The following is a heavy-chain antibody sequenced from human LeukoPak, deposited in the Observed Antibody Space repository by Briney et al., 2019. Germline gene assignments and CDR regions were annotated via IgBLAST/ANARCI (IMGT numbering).Heavy chain of an antibody. V-gene: IGHV3-11*01. CDR1: GFTFTDSA. CDR3: ASGSRVYSSRP. Sequence: GESLRLSCAGSGFTFTDSAINWVRQAPGKGLEWVSYISSSGSTIYYADSVKGRFTISRDNAKNSLYLQMNSLRAEDTAVYYCASGSRVYSSRPWGQGTLVTVSS. D-gene: IGHD6-13*01. J-gene: IGHJ4*02. CDR2: ISSSGSTI.